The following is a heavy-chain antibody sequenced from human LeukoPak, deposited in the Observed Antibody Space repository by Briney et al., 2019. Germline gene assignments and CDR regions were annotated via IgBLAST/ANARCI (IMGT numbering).Heavy chain of an antibody. D-gene: IGHD3-10*01. J-gene: IGHJ4*02. CDR2: IYYSGST. V-gene: IGHV4-39*07. CDR1: GGSISSSSYY. CDR3: ARDPKNYGSGSYYNYPFDY. Sequence: SETLSLTCTVSGGSISSSSYYWGWIRQPPGKGLEWIGSIYYSGSTYYNPSLKSRVTISVDTSKNQFSLKLSSVTAADTAVYYCARDPKNYGSGSYYNYPFDYWGQGTLVTVSS.